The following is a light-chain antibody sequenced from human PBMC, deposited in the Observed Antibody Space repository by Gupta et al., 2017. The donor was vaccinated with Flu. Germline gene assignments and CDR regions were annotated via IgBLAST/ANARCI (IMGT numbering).Light chain of an antibody. CDR3: QVWDSSGDHRAV. Sequence: SYVLTQPPSVSVAPGETARITCGGNNIGSKSVHWYQQRPGQAPVLVVYDDSGRPSGIPERFSGSNSGNTATLTIYRVEAGDEADYYCQVWDSSGDHRAVFGGGTKLTVL. CDR2: DDS. V-gene: IGLV3-21*02. CDR1: NIGSKS. J-gene: IGLJ2*01.